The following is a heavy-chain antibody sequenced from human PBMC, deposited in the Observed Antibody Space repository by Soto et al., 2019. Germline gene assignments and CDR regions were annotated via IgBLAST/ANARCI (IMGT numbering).Heavy chain of an antibody. V-gene: IGHV1-69*13. CDR3: ARAVKTVAASYYGMDV. D-gene: IGHD2-15*01. Sequence: SVKRSCKASGGTFSSYAISWVRQAPGQGLEWMGGIIPIFGTANYAQKFQGRVTITADESTSTAYMELSSLRSEDTAVYYCARAVKTVAASYYGMDVRCQGPTVTLSS. CDR1: GGTFSSYA. J-gene: IGHJ6*02. CDR2: IIPIFGTA.